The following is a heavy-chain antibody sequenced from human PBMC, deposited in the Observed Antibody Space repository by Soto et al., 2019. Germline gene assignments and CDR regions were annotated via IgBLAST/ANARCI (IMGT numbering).Heavy chain of an antibody. Sequence: VASVKVSCKASGYAFTTYFMHWVRQAPGQGLEWMGWINPNGGATNYAQKFQGRVTMASDTSINAAYMELSSLTSDDTAMYFCARFVVVTATFVFWDQGILVSVSS. J-gene: IGHJ4*02. D-gene: IGHD2-21*02. V-gene: IGHV1-2*02. CDR2: INPNGGAT. CDR1: GYAFTTYF. CDR3: ARFVVVTATFVF.